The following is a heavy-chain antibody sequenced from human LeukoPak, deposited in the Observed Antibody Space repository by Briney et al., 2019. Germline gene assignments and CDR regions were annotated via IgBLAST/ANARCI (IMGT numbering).Heavy chain of an antibody. J-gene: IGHJ5*02. CDR2: VIRIFGTA. D-gene: IGHD2-21*02. CDR1: GGTFSSYA. V-gene: IGHV1-69*13. Sequence: SVTVSCNASGGTFSSYAISWVRQPPGQGLEWVGGVIRIFGTANYAQKFQGRVTITADESTSTAYMELSSLRSEDTAVYYCAARPCGGDCYHYNWFDPWGQGTLVTVSS. CDR3: AARPCGGDCYHYNWFDP.